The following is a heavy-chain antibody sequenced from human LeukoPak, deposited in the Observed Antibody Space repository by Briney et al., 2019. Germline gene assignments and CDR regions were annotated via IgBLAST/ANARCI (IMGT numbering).Heavy chain of an antibody. CDR1: GFTFSSQN. D-gene: IGHD6-19*01. Sequence: GGSLRLSCAASGFTFSSQNMNWARQAPGKGLEWVAYISTSGDSTKYADSVGGRFTISRDNAENSLYPLMNSLRVEDTAVYYCVKNGWLDYWGQGILVTVSS. J-gene: IGHJ4*02. CDR2: ISTSGDST. V-gene: IGHV3-21*06. CDR3: VKNGWLDY.